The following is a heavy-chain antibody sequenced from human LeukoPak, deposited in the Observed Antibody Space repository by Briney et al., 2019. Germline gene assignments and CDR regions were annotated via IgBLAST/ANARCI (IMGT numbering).Heavy chain of an antibody. CDR1: GGSISSSSYY. D-gene: IGHD6-6*01. CDR2: IYYSGST. CDR3: ARVPPRIAARPRGGSPPDY. J-gene: IGHJ4*02. Sequence: SETLSLTCTVSGGSISSSSYYWGWIRQPPGKGLEWIGSIYYSGSTYYNPPLKSRVTISVDTSKNQFSLKLSSVTAADTAVYYCARVPPRIAARPRGGSPPDYWGQGTLVTVSS. V-gene: IGHV4-39*07.